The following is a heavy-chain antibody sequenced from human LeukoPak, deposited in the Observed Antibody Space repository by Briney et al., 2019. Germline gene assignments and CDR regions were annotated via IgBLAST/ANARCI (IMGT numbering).Heavy chain of an antibody. CDR1: GFTFSSYE. CDR3: ARESQSAYYFDSSGYEDAFDI. J-gene: IGHJ3*02. D-gene: IGHD3-22*01. Sequence: GGSLRLSCAASGFTFSSYEMNWVRQAPGKGLEWVSYTSSSGSTIYYADSVKGRFTISRDNAKNSLYLQMNSLRAGDTAVYYCARESQSAYYFDSSGYEDAFDIWGQGTMVTVSS. V-gene: IGHV3-48*03. CDR2: TSSSGSTI.